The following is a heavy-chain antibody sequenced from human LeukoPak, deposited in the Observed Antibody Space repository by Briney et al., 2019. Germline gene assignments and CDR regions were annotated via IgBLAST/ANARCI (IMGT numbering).Heavy chain of an antibody. D-gene: IGHD3-10*01. J-gene: IGHJ6*03. V-gene: IGHV1-18*01. Sequence: ASVKVSCKASGYTFTSYGISWVRQAPGQGLEWMGWISAYNGNTNYAQKLQGRVTMTTDTSTSTAHMELRSLRSDDTAVYYCARGNGARGYRFGELFPYYYMDVWGKGTTVTISS. CDR2: ISAYNGNT. CDR3: ARGNGARGYRFGELFPYYYMDV. CDR1: GYTFTSYG.